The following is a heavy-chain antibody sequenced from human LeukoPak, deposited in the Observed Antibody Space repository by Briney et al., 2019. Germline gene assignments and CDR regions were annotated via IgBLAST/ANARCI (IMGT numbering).Heavy chain of an antibody. CDR1: GYTFTSYG. CDR3: AIDGYFDL. V-gene: IGHV1-18*01. CDR2: NSAHNGNT. J-gene: IGHJ2*01. Sequence: ASVQVSCKASGYTFTSYGIGGLRQAPGQGLEWMVGNSAHNGNTNYAQKLQGRVTMTTDTSTSTAYRELRSLRSDDAAVYYCAIDGYFDLWGRGTLVTVSS.